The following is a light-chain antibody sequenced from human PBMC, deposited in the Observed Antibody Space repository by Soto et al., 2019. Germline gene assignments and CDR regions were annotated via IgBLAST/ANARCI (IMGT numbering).Light chain of an antibody. V-gene: IGKV3-20*01. CDR2: GAS. CDR1: QSVSSN. CDR3: HHYGRSLSWT. Sequence: EIVMTQSPATLSVSPGERATLSCRASQSVSSNLAWYQQKPGQAPRLLIYGASSRATGIPDRFSGSGSGTDFTLTISRLEPEDFAVYYCHHYGRSLSWTFGQGTKVDIK. J-gene: IGKJ1*01.